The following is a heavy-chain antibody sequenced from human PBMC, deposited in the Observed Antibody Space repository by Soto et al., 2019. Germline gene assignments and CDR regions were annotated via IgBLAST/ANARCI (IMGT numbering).Heavy chain of an antibody. CDR2: INHSGST. V-gene: IGHV4-34*01. CDR1: GGSFSGYY. CDR3: ARVQSITMVRGVRWFDP. Sequence: SETLSLTCAVYGGSFSGYYWSWIRQPPGKGLEWIGEINHSGSTNYNPSLKSRVTISVDTSKNQFSLKLSSVTAADTAVYYCARVQSITMVRGVRWFDPWGQGTLVTVSS. D-gene: IGHD3-10*01. J-gene: IGHJ5*02.